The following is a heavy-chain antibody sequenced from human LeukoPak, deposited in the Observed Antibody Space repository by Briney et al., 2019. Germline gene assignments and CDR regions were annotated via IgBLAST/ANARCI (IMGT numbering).Heavy chain of an antibody. V-gene: IGHV3-48*03. J-gene: IGHJ4*02. CDR1: GFTFSRFE. CDR2: ISTGTYI. CDR3: TREQDREAAATIVGDY. D-gene: IGHD3-22*01. Sequence: QPGGSLRLSCVASGFTFSRFELNWVRQAPGKGLEWVSHISTGTYIAYADSVKGRFTISRDNARNSLYLEMNSLRAEDTAFYYCTREQDREAAATIVGDYWGQGTLVTVSS.